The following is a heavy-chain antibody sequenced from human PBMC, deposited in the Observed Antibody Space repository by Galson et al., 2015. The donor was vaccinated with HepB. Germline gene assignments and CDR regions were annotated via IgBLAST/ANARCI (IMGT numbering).Heavy chain of an antibody. CDR1: GFTFSNAW. J-gene: IGHJ4*02. D-gene: IGHD6-13*01. V-gene: IGHV3-15*01. Sequence: LRLSCAASGFTFSNAWMSWVRQAPGKGLEWVGRIKSKTDGGTTDYAAPVKGRFTISRDDSKNTLYLQMNSLKTEDTAVYYCTTLGVMAAGFDYWGQGTLVTVSS. CDR2: IKSKTDGGTT. CDR3: TTLGVMAAGFDY.